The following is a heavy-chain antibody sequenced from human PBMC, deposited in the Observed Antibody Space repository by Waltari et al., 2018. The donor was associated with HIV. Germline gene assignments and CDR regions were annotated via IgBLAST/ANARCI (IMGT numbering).Heavy chain of an antibody. CDR3: AASGGRFYYDILTGPFDY. V-gene: IGHV1-58*01. CDR1: GFTFTSSA. CDR2: IVVGSGNT. Sequence: QMQLVQSGPEVKKPGTSVKVYCKASGFTFTSSAVQWVRQARGQRLEWIGWIVVGSGNTNYAQKFQERVTITRDMSTSTAYMELSSLRSEDTAVYYCAASGGRFYYDILTGPFDYWGQGTLVTVSS. J-gene: IGHJ4*02. D-gene: IGHD3-9*01.